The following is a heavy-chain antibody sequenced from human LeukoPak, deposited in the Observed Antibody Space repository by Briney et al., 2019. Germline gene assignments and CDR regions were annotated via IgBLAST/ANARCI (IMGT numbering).Heavy chain of an antibody. J-gene: IGHJ6*02. CDR1: GGSISSYY. Sequence: SETLSLTCTVSGGSISSYYWSWIRQPAGKGLEWIGRIYTSGSTNYNPSLKSRVTMSVDTSKNQFSLKLSSVTAADTAVYYCAREEISGWELLYYYYGMDVWGQGTTVTVSS. CDR3: AREEISGWELLYYYYGMDV. V-gene: IGHV4-4*07. D-gene: IGHD1-26*01. CDR2: IYTSGST.